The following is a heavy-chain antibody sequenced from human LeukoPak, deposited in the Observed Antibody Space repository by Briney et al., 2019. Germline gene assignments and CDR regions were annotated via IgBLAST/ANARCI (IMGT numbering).Heavy chain of an antibody. CDR3: ARDPGIAVNSYYGMDV. V-gene: IGHV3-21*04. CDR2: ISSSSSYI. Sequence: ETLSLTCTVSGGSISSYYWSWIRQPPGKGLEWVSSISSSSSYIYYADSVKGRFTISRDNAKNSLYLQMNSLRAEDTAVYYCARDPGIAVNSYYGMDVWGQGTTVTVSS. D-gene: IGHD6-19*01. J-gene: IGHJ6*02. CDR1: GGSISSYY.